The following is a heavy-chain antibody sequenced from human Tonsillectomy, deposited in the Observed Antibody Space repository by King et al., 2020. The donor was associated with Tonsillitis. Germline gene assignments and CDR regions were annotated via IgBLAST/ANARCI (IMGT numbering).Heavy chain of an antibody. J-gene: IGHJ6*03. CDR2: ISYDGSTK. V-gene: IGHV3-30*18. CDR3: AKDLTGGDNSYYYMDV. Sequence: VQLVESGGGVVQPGRSLRLSCAASGFSFSTSGMHWVRQAPGKGLEWVALISYDGSTKYDGDSVKGRFTISRDNFKNTLYLEMTSLKAEETAVYYCAKDLTGGDNSYYYMDVWGKGTTVTVSS. CDR1: GFSFSTSG. D-gene: IGHD7-27*01.